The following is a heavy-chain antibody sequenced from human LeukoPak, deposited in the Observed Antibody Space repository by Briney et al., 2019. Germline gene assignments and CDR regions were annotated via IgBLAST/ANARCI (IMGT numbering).Heavy chain of an antibody. CDR2: ISAYNGNT. CDR1: GGTFSSYA. Sequence: ASVKVSCKASGGTFSSYAISWVRQAPGQGLEWMGWISAYNGNTNYAQKLQGRVTMTTDTSTSTAYMELRSLRSDDTAVYYCARVKWELLGVHDAFDIWGQGTMVTVSS. J-gene: IGHJ3*02. D-gene: IGHD1-26*01. CDR3: ARVKWELLGVHDAFDI. V-gene: IGHV1-18*01.